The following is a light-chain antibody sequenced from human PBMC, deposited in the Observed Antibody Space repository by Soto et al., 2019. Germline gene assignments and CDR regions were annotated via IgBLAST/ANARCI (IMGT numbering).Light chain of an antibody. J-gene: IGKJ1*01. CDR1: QSVLYSSNNKNY. V-gene: IGKV4-1*01. CDR3: QQYYSTPPT. CDR2: WAS. Sequence: DIVMTQSPDSLAVSLGERATINCKSSQSVLYSSNNKNYLAWYQQKPGQPPKLLIYWASTRESGVPDRFSGSGSGTDFTLTISSLQAEDVAVYYCQQYYSTPPTFGQGTKVYLK.